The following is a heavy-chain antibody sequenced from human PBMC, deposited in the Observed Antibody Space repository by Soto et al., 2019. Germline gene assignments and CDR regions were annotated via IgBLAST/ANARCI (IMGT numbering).Heavy chain of an antibody. Sequence: QVQLVESGGGVVQPGRSLRLSCAASGFTFSSYGMHWVRQAPGKGLEWVAVIWYDGSNKYYADSVKGRFTISRDNSKNTRYLQMNSLSAEDTAVYYCARDSSSFGDLDYWGQGTLVTVSS. CDR1: GFTFSSYG. V-gene: IGHV3-33*01. J-gene: IGHJ4*02. CDR2: IWYDGSNK. D-gene: IGHD6-13*01. CDR3: ARDSSSFGDLDY.